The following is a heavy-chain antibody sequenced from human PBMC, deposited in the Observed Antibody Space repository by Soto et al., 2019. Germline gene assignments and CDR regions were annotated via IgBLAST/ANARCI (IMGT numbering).Heavy chain of an antibody. CDR1: GFTFSSYA. CDR2: ISGSGGST. CDR3: AKESGGIGGSFDY. D-gene: IGHD2-15*01. V-gene: IGHV3-23*01. J-gene: IGHJ4*02. Sequence: EVQLLESGGGLVQPGGSLRLSCAASGFTFSSYAMSWVRQAPGKGLEWVSAISGSGGSTYYADSVKGRFTISRDNSKNTLYLQMNGLRAEDTAVYYGAKESGGIGGSFDYWGQGTLVIVSS.